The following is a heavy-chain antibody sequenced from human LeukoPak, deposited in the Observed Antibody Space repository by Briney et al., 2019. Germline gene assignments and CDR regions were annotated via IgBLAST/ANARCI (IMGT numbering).Heavy chain of an antibody. J-gene: IGHJ3*02. CDR1: GGSISSYY. V-gene: IGHV4-59*08. CDR3: ARKNYGSDAFDI. D-gene: IGHD3-10*01. CDR2: IYYSGST. Sequence: PSETLSLTCTVSGGSISSYYWSWIRQPPRKGLEWIGYIYYSGSTNYNPSLKSRVTISVDTSKNQFSLKLSSVTAADTAVYYCARKNYGSDAFDIWGQGTMVTVSS.